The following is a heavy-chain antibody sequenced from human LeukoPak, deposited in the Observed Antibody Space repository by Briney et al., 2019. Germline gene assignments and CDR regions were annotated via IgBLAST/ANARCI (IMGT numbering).Heavy chain of an antibody. CDR2: IYYTGST. Sequence: SETLSLTCTVSGGSISSYYWSWIRQPPGKGLEWIGYIYYTGSTNYNPSLKSRVTISVDTSENQFSLKLTSATAADTAVYYCARAWIAATALNFDYWGQGTLVTVSS. CDR1: GGSISSYY. V-gene: IGHV4-59*01. CDR3: ARAWIAATALNFDY. J-gene: IGHJ4*02. D-gene: IGHD6-6*01.